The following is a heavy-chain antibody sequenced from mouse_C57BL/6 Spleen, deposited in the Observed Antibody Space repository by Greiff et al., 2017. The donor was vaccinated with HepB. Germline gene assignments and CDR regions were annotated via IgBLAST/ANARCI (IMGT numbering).Heavy chain of an antibody. J-gene: IGHJ4*01. CDR1: GFTFSSYA. CDR2: ISSGGDYI. V-gene: IGHV5-9-1*02. D-gene: IGHD2-3*01. CDR3: TRDRGDGYSYAMDY. Sequence: EVKLMESGEGLVKPGGSLKLSCAASGFTFSSYAMSWVRQTPEKRLEWVAYISSGGDYIYYADTVKGRFTISRDNARNTLYLQMSSLKSEDTAMYYCTRDRGDGYSYAMDYWGQGTSVTVSS.